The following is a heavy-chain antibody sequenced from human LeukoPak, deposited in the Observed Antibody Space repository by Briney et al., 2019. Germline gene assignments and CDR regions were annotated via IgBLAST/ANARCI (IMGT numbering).Heavy chain of an antibody. Sequence: GGSLRLSCTVSGFTVSSNSMSWVRQAPGKGLEWVSFIYSDNTHYSDSVKGRFTISRDNSKNTLYLQMNSLRAADTAVYYCVGDTEAGNWFDPWGQGNLVTVSS. V-gene: IGHV3-53*01. D-gene: IGHD1-14*01. J-gene: IGHJ5*02. CDR3: VGDTEAGNWFDP. CDR2: IYSDNT. CDR1: GFTVSSNS.